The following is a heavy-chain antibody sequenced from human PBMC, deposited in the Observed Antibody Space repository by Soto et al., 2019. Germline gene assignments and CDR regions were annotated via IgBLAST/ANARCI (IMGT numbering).Heavy chain of an antibody. J-gene: IGHJ4*02. CDR3: ARDGRTSGYYLDY. CDR2: IYANGNS. CDR1: RGSISSGGFY. Sequence: TLSLTCPVSRGSISSGGFYWSWIRQSPGKGLEWIGFIYANGNSYYNPSLKSRANISLDTSKNKFSLKISSVTVADTAVYYCARDGRTSGYYLDYWGQGTQVTVSS. V-gene: IGHV4-31*03. D-gene: IGHD3-22*01.